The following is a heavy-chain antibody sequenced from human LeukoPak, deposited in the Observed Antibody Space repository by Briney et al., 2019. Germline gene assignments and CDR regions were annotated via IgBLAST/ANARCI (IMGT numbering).Heavy chain of an antibody. CDR3: AKDPAYYDILTGYPFDY. D-gene: IGHD3-9*01. J-gene: IGHJ4*02. CDR2: IRCDGSNK. CDR1: GFTFISYG. V-gene: IGHV3-30*02. Sequence: GGSLRLSCAASGFTFISYGMHWVRQAPGKGLEWVAFIRCDGSNKYYADSVKGRFTISRDNSKNTLYLQMNSLRAEDTAVYYCAKDPAYYDILTGYPFDYWGQGTLVTVSS.